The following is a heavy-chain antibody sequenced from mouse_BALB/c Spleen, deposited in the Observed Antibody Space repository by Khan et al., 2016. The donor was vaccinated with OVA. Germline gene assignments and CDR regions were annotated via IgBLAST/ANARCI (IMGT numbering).Heavy chain of an antibody. J-gene: IGHJ2*01. CDR3: TRIYRSDFDY. V-gene: IGHV1-20*02. D-gene: IGHD1-1*01. CDR1: GYSFTGYF. Sequence: LTPSGPELVRPGASVKISCKASGYSFTGYFMNWVMQSHGKSLEWIGRINPHIGETFYNQRFKDKATLTVDESSSTAHMELRSLASEDSAVYYCTRIYRSDFDYWGQGTTLTVSS. CDR2: INPHIGET.